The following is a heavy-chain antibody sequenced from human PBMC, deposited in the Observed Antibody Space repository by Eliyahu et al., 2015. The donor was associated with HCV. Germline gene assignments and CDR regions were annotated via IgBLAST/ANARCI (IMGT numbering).Heavy chain of an antibody. Sequence: EVQLLESGGGLVQPGGSLRLSCAASGFTFSSYAMSWVRQAPGKGXEWVSAISGSGGSTYYADSVKGRFTISRDNSKNTLYLQMNSLRAEDTAVYYCAKGQIQNYYDSWRRDYYYGMDVWGQGTTVTVSS. D-gene: IGHD3-22*01. J-gene: IGHJ6*02. CDR3: AKGQIQNYYDSWRRDYYYGMDV. V-gene: IGHV3-23*01. CDR2: ISGSGGST. CDR1: GFTFSSYA.